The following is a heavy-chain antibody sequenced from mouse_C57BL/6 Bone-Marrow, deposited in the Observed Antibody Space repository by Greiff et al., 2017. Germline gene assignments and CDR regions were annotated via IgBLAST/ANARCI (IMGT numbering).Heavy chain of an antibody. V-gene: IGHV1-64*01. Sequence: QVQLQQSGAELVKPGASVKLSCKASGYTFTSYWMHWVKQRPGQGLEWIGMINPNSGSTYYTEKFKSKATLTVDKSSSTAYLQISSLTAEDSADYYCARGELYWYFDVWGTGTTVTVSS. CDR3: ARGELYWYFDV. CDR2: INPNSGST. CDR1: GYTFTSYW. J-gene: IGHJ1*03.